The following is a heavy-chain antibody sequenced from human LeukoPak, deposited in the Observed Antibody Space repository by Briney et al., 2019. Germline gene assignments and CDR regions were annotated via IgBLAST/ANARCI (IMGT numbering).Heavy chain of an antibody. Sequence: SETLSLTCSVSGDSISSSSSSYYWGWIRQPPGKGLEWIGSIYYIGSTYYNPSLRTRITISLDRPKNQFSLKLSSVTAADTAVYYCARTPNFDWLLHLAYWGQGTLVTVSS. CDR1: GDSISSSSSSYY. J-gene: IGHJ4*02. V-gene: IGHV4-39*07. D-gene: IGHD3-9*01. CDR2: IYYIGST. CDR3: ARTPNFDWLLHLAY.